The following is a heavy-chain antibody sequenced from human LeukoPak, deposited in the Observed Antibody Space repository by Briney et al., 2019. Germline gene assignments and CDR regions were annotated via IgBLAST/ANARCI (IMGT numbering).Heavy chain of an antibody. V-gene: IGHV3-21*01. CDR1: GFTFSSYS. CDR3: ASPFVLRFGELSLYLPGRVPQNDAFDI. CDR2: ISSSSSYI. Sequence: PGGSLRLFCAASGFTFSSYSMNWVRQAPGKGLEWVSSISSSSSYIYYADSVKGRFTISRDNAKNSLYLQMNSLRAEDTAVYYCASPFVLRFGELSLYLPGRVPQNDAFDIWGQGTMVTVSS. D-gene: IGHD3-16*02. J-gene: IGHJ3*02.